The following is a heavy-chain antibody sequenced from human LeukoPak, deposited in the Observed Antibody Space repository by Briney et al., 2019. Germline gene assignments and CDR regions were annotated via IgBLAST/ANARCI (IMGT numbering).Heavy chain of an antibody. J-gene: IGHJ4*02. V-gene: IGHV3-21*01. D-gene: IGHD3-22*01. CDR1: GFTFSSYA. Sequence: GGSLRLSCAASGFTFSSYAMNWVRQAPGKGLEWVSSISSSSSYIYYADSVKGRFTISRDNAKNSLYLQMNSLRAEDTAVYYCARDPTYYYDSSGYYYGSFDYWGQGTLVTVSS. CDR2: ISSSSSYI. CDR3: ARDPTYYYDSSGYYYGSFDY.